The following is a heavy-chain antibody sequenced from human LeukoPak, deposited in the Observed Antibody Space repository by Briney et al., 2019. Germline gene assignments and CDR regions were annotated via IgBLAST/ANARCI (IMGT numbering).Heavy chain of an antibody. CDR1: GFTFTTYG. Sequence: GGSLRLSCAASGFTFTTYGMNWVRQAPGKGLEWVSYLSGRSNSIYYADSVRGRFTISRENDKNSLFLQMNSLRAEDTAVYYCARDGGYSGFDADCWGQGTLVTVSS. D-gene: IGHD5-12*01. CDR2: LSGRSNSI. CDR3: ARDGGYSGFDADC. V-gene: IGHV3-48*01. J-gene: IGHJ4*02.